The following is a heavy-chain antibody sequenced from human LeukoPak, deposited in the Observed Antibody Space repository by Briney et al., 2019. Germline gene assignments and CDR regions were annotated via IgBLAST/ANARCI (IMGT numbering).Heavy chain of an antibody. D-gene: IGHD3-16*01. Sequence: ASVKASCKASGYTFTGYYMHWVRQAPGQRLEWMGWINPNSGGTNYAQKFQGRVTMTRDTSISTAYMELSRLRSDDTAVYYCARWGYLDRYYYYGMDVWGQGTTVTVSS. CDR2: INPNSGGT. V-gene: IGHV1-2*02. J-gene: IGHJ6*02. CDR1: GYTFTGYY. CDR3: ARWGYLDRYYYYGMDV.